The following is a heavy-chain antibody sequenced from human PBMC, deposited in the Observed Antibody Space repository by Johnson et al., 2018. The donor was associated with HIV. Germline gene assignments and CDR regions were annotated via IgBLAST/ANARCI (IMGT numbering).Heavy chain of an antibody. D-gene: IGHD3-10*01. J-gene: IGHJ3*02. V-gene: IGHV3-30*02. CDR2: IRYDGSNK. CDR3: GYGSGSYCGTHDAFDI. Sequence: QVQLVESGGGLVQPGRSLRLSCTASGFTFGDYAMSWVRQAPGKGLEWVAFIRYDGSNKYYADSVKGRFTISRDNSKNTLYLQMNSRRAEETAVYYCGYGSGSYCGTHDAFDIWGQCTMVTVSS. CDR1: GFTFGDYA.